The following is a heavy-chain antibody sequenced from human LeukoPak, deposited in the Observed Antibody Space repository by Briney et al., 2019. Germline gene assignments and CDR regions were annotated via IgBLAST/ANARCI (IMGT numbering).Heavy chain of an antibody. J-gene: IGHJ4*02. Sequence: GGSLRLSCAASGFNFSNYAMSWVRQAPGKGLEWVSAISGSGGRTYHADAVKGRFTISRDNSKNTLYLQMNSLRAEDTAVYYCAKAPVLLWFGELLNFDYWGQGTLVTVSS. D-gene: IGHD3-10*01. CDR3: AKAPVLLWFGELLNFDY. CDR2: ISGSGGRT. CDR1: GFNFSNYA. V-gene: IGHV3-23*01.